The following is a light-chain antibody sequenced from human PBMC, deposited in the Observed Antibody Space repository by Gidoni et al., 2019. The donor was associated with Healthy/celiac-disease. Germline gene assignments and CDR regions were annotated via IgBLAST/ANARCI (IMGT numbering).Light chain of an antibody. J-gene: IGLJ3*02. CDR1: SSNIGSNT. CDR3: AAWDDSLNGPV. Sequence: QSVLTQPPPASGTPGQGVTISCSGSSSNIGSNTVNGYQQLPGTAPKLLIYSNNQRPSGVPDRFSGSKSGTSASLAISGLQSEDEADYYCAAWDDSLNGPVFGGGTKLTVL. V-gene: IGLV1-44*01. CDR2: SNN.